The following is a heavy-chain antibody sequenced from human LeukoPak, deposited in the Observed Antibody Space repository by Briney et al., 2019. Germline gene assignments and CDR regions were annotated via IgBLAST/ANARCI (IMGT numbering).Heavy chain of an antibody. V-gene: IGHV3-64D*06. Sequence: GGSLRLSCSASGFTFNRFYLHWVRQAPGKGLEFVSHISSNGAATYYADSVKGRFTISRDNSKNTLYLQMSSLRADDTAVYYCVKDRSIAAPNNDFFDSWGQGALVTASS. CDR1: GFTFNRFY. J-gene: IGHJ4*02. D-gene: IGHD6-6*01. CDR2: ISSNGAAT. CDR3: VKDRSIAAPNNDFFDS.